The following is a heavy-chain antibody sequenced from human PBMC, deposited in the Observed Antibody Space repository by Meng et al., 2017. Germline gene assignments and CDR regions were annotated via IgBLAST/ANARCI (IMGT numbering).Heavy chain of an antibody. Sequence: SEMSLTCTVSGGSISSSSYYWGWIRQPPGKGRGWIGSIYYSGSTYYNPSLKSRVTISVDTSKNQFSLKLSSVTAADTAVYYCARESPSRYSGSYEWGQGTLVTVSS. CDR2: IYYSGST. V-gene: IGHV4-39*07. D-gene: IGHD1-26*01. J-gene: IGHJ4*02. CDR1: GGSISSSSYY. CDR3: ARESPSRYSGSYE.